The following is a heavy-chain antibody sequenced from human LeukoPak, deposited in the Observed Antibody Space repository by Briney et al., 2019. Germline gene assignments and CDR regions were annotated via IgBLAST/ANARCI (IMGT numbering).Heavy chain of an antibody. CDR1: GFTFSDYA. D-gene: IGHD3-22*01. Sequence: GGSLRLSCAASGFTFSDYAMSWVRQAPGKGLEWVSSISGGARSTYSADSVKGRFTISRDNSKNTLYLQINSHRAEDTAIYYCAKDDYYDSSGYFRHWGQGALATVSS. CDR3: AKDDYYDSSGYFRH. CDR2: ISGGARST. J-gene: IGHJ1*01. V-gene: IGHV3-23*01.